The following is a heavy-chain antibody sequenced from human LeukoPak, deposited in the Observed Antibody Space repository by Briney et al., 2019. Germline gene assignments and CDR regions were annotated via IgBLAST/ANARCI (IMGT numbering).Heavy chain of an antibody. CDR1: GFTFSSYA. Sequence: GGSLRLSRAASGFTFSSYAMSWVRQAPGKGLEWVSTISHSGGGTYYADSVKGRFTISRDNSRNTLYLQMNSLRAEDTALYYCAKDTSTSPHWYFDYWGQGTLVTVSS. J-gene: IGHJ4*02. V-gene: IGHV3-23*01. CDR3: AKDTSTSPHWYFDY. CDR2: ISHSGGGT. D-gene: IGHD2-2*01.